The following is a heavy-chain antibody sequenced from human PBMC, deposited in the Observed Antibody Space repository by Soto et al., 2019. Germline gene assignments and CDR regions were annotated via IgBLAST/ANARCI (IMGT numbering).Heavy chain of an antibody. V-gene: IGHV6-1*01. CDR1: GDSVSSNSAA. Sequence: TLSLTCAISGDSVSSNSAAWNWIRQSPSRGLEWLGRTYYRSKWYNDYAVSVKSRITINPDTSKNQFSLKLGPVTAADTAVYYCARGFDMTTIGAYIVYWGQGTPVTVSS. J-gene: IGHJ4*02. D-gene: IGHD3-16*01. CDR3: ARGFDMTTIGAYIVY. CDR2: TYYRSKWYN.